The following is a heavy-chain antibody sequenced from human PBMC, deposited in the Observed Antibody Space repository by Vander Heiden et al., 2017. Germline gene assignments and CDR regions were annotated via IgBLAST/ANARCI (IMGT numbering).Heavy chain of an antibody. D-gene: IGHD5-18*01. V-gene: IGHV3-48*03. CDR1: GFTFSSYE. CDR3: ARGLLWSSRGYFDY. CDR2: ISSSGSTI. J-gene: IGHJ4*02. Sequence: EVQLVESGGGLVQPGGSLRLSCAASGFTFSSYEMNWVRQAPGKGLEWGSYISSSGSTIYYADSVKGRFTISRDNAKNSLYLQMNSLRAEDTAVYYCARGLLWSSRGYFDYWGQGTLVTVSS.